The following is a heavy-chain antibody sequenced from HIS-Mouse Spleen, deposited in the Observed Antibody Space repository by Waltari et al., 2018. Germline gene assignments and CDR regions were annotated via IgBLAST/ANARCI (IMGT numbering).Heavy chain of an antibody. J-gene: IGHJ2*01. CDR3: AREIPYSSSWYDWYFEL. CDR2: IYYSGTT. V-gene: IGHV4-39*07. D-gene: IGHD6-13*01. Sequence: QLQLQESGPGLVKPSETLSLTCTVSGGSISSSSYYWGWIRQPPGKGLEWIGSIYYSGTTYTNPTAMSRVTRSVDRSKNQFSLKLSSVTAAGTAVYYCAREIPYSSSWYDWYFELWGRGTLVTVSS. CDR1: GGSISSSSYY.